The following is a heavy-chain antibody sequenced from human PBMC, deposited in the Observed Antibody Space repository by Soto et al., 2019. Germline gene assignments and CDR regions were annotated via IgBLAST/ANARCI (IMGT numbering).Heavy chain of an antibody. CDR3: AGSAYYDFWSGHGGAFDI. V-gene: IGHV5-51*01. J-gene: IGHJ3*02. CDR2: IYPGDSDT. Sequence: GESLKISCKGSGYSFTSYWIGWVRQMPGKGLEWMGIIYPGDSDTRYSPSFQGQVTISADKSISTAYLQWSSLKASDTAMYYCAGSAYYDFWSGHGGAFDIWGQGTMVTVSS. CDR1: GYSFTSYW. D-gene: IGHD3-3*01.